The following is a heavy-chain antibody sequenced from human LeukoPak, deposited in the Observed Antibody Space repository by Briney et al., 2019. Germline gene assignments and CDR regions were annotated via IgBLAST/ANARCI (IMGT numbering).Heavy chain of an antibody. V-gene: IGHV4-39*07. CDR2: IYYSGST. D-gene: IGHD2-15*01. Sequence: DPSETLSLTCTVSGGSISSSSYYWGWIRQPPGKGLEWIGSIYYSGSTYYNPSLKSRVTISVDTSKNQFSLKLSSVTAADTAVYYCARDRFVRYCSGGSCYPQYNWFDPWGQGTLVTVSS. CDR3: ARDRFVRYCSGGSCYPQYNWFDP. J-gene: IGHJ5*02. CDR1: GGSISSSSYY.